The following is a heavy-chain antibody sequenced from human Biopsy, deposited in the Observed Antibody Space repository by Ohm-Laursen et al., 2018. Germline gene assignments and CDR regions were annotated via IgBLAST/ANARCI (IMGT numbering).Heavy chain of an antibody. CDR3: AKVEGEQLINSGMDV. D-gene: IGHD1-1*01. J-gene: IGHJ6*02. CDR2: IYHSGIT. Sequence: TLSLTCTVSGGAISTDGYFWGWIRQHPGKGLEWIAYIYHSGITFSYPSLGSRMTISVNTSSNRFSLSLTSVTAADTDVYYCAKVEGEQLINSGMDVWGQGTTVTVSS. V-gene: IGHV4-31*03. CDR1: GGAISTDGYF.